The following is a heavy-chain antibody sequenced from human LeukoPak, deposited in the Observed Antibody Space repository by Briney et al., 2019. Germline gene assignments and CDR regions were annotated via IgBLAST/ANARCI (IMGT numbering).Heavy chain of an antibody. J-gene: IGHJ4*02. D-gene: IGHD2-2*01. CDR3: ARGLLWGLFDY. CDR2: INPSSGGT. CDR1: GYIFTGHY. Sequence: GASVKVSCKASGYIFTGHYMHWVRQAPGQGLEWMGLINPSSGGTNYAQKFQGRVTMTRDTSISTAYMELSRLRSDDTAVYYCARGLLWGLFDYWGQGTLVTVSS. V-gene: IGHV1-2*02.